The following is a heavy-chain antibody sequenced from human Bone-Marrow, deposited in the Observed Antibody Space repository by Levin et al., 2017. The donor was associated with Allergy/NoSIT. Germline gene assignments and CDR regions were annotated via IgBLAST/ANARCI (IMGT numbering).Heavy chain of an antibody. CDR2: IYYTGSA. CDR3: AASGDAYNALDY. V-gene: IGHV4-59*08. D-gene: IGHD5-24*01. CDR1: DASITSYY. Sequence: GSLRLSCTVSDASITSYYWNWIRQPPGKGLEWIGYIYYTGSAHYDPSLKGRVNISVDTSKKQFSLKVNSVTAADTAVYFCAASGDAYNALDYWGQGTLVTVSS. J-gene: IGHJ4*02.